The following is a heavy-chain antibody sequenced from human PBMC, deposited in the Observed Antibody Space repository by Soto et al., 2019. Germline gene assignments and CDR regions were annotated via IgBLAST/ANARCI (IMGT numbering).Heavy chain of an antibody. CDR1: GGSVSSDNYY. Sequence: SETLSLTCTVSGGSVSSDNYYWSWIRHHPGKGLEWIGCFYYSGTYYNPSLKSRVTISIDTSKNQFSLNLSSVTAADTAVYYCAGHSGSPYFFDYWGQGTLVTVSS. CDR2: FYYSGT. D-gene: IGHD3-10*01. CDR3: AGHSGSPYFFDY. V-gene: IGHV4-31*03. J-gene: IGHJ4*02.